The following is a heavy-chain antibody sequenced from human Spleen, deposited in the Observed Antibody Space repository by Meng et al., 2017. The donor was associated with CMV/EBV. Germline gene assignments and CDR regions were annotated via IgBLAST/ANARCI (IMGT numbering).Heavy chain of an antibody. CDR3: ARNVPQRGYYDTTVDY. J-gene: IGHJ4*02. CDR2: INPNSGGT. D-gene: IGHD3-22*01. V-gene: IGHV1-2*02. CDR1: ESTFTGYY. Sequence: SESTFTGYYMHWVRQAPGQGLEWMGWINPNSGGTNYAQKFQGRVTMTRDTSISTAYMELSRLRSDDTAVYYCARNVPQRGYYDTTVDYWGQGTLVTVSS.